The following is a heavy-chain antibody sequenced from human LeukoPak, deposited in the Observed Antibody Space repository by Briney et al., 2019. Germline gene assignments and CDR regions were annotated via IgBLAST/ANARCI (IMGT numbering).Heavy chain of an antibody. J-gene: IGHJ4*02. D-gene: IGHD3-10*01. CDR3: ARKSLWFKYYDC. CDR1: GFTFTSYT. Sequence: PGRSLRLSCAASGFTFTSYTMHWVRQAPGKGLEWVAATSYDGTNKYYADSVKGRFTISRDNSNNTLYLQMYSLRPEDTAVYFCARKSLWFKYYDCWGQGMLVTVSS. CDR2: TSYDGTNK. V-gene: IGHV3-30*04.